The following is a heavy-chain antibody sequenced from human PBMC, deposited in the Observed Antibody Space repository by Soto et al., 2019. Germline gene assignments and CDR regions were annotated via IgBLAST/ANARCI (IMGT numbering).Heavy chain of an antibody. V-gene: IGHV3-66*01. CDR3: ARDIVATIYYYYMDV. CDR2: IYSGGST. CDR1: GFTVSSNY. D-gene: IGHD5-12*01. J-gene: IGHJ6*03. Sequence: PGGSLRLSCAASGFTVSSNYMSWVRQAPGKGLEWVSVIYSGGSTYYADSVKGRFTISRDNSKNTLYLQMNSLRAEDTAVYYCARDIVATIYYYYMDVWGKGTTVTVSS.